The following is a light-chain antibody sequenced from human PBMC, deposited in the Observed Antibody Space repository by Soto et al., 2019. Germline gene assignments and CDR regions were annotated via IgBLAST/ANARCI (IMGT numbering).Light chain of an antibody. Sequence: EIVLTQSPGTLSLSPGERATLSCRASQSVDSNYLGWYQQKPGQAPRLLIYAASSRATGMPDRFSGGGSGTDFTLTISRLEPEDFAVYYCQLYYSGMFGQGTKVEIK. CDR3: QLYYSGM. V-gene: IGKV3-20*01. CDR1: QSVDSNY. CDR2: AAS. J-gene: IGKJ1*01.